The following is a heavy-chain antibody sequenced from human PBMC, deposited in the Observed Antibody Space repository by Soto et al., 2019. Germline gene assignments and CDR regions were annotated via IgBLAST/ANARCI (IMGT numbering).Heavy chain of an antibody. CDR3: AKVAGGLGYFDL. V-gene: IGHV3-23*01. CDR2: ISASGGNI. Sequence: GGSLRLSCVASGFIFSDYAMTWVRQAPGKGLQWVATISASGGNIEYADSLKGRFTISRDNSKNPVYLQLSGLTADDTAVHYCAKVAGGLGYFDLWGRGTLVTVSS. CDR1: GFIFSDYA. D-gene: IGHD3-16*01. J-gene: IGHJ2*01.